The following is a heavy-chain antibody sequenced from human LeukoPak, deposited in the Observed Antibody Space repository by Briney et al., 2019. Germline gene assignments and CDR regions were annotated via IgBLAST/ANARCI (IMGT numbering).Heavy chain of an antibody. V-gene: IGHV3-23*01. CDR3: ARRLCRGTACYYFDY. CDR1: GFTFTNYA. Sequence: QPGGSLRLSCAASGFTFTNYAMSWVRQAPRKGLEWVSAISGRGGSTDYADSVKGRFTISRDNSKNTLYLQTDTLRVGDTALYYCARRLCRGTACYYFDYWGQGTLVTVSS. CDR2: ISGRGGST. J-gene: IGHJ4*02. D-gene: IGHD2-2*01.